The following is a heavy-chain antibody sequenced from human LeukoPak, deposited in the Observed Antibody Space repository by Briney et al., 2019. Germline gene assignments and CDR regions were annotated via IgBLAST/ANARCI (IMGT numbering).Heavy chain of an antibody. CDR2: IYYSGST. Sequence: KPSETLSLTCTVSGGSISSGDYYWSWIRQPPGKGLEWIGSIYYSGSTYYNPSRKSRVTISVDTSKNQFSLKLSSVTAADTAVYYCARAEYYYGSGTNFDYWGQGTLVTVSS. CDR3: ARAEYYYGSGTNFDY. D-gene: IGHD3-10*01. J-gene: IGHJ4*02. CDR1: GGSISSGDYY. V-gene: IGHV4-30-4*08.